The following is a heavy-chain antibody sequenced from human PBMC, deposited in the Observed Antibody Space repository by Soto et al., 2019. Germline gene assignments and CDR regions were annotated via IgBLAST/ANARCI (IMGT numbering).Heavy chain of an antibody. J-gene: IGHJ4*02. V-gene: IGHV3-30-3*01. CDR2: TSWDGNNK. CDR3: ARDRGWLYYYDSSGYFYFDY. Sequence: VGSLRLSCAVSGFTFSSYAMHWVRQAPGKGLEWVAVTSWDGNNKYYADSVKGRFTISRDNSKNTLYLQMNSLRPEDTAVYYCARDRGWLYYYDSSGYFYFDYWGQGTLVTVSS. CDR1: GFTFSSYA. D-gene: IGHD3-22*01.